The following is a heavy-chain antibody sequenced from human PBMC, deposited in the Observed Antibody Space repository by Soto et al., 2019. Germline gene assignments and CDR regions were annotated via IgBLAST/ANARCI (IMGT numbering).Heavy chain of an antibody. D-gene: IGHD3-10*01. CDR3: ARDSPLWFGGRYYYGMDV. Sequence: QVQLQESGPGLVKPSQTLSLTCTVSGGSISSGGYCWSWIRQHPGKGLEWIGYIYYSGSTYYNPSLQSRVTISVDTSKNQFSLKLSSVTAADTAVYYCARDSPLWFGGRYYYGMDVWGQGTTVTVSS. V-gene: IGHV4-31*03. CDR1: GGSISSGGYC. CDR2: IYYSGST. J-gene: IGHJ6*02.